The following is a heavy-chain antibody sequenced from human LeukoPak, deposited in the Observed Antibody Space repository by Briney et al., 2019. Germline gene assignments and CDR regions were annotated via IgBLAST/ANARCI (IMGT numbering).Heavy chain of an antibody. Sequence: GGSLRLSCAASGFTFSSYWMSWVRRAPGKGLEWVANIKQDGSEKYYVDSVKGRFTISRDNAKNSPYLQMNSLRAEDTAVYYCASHSYSSGWFDYWGQGTLVTVSS. CDR2: IKQDGSEK. J-gene: IGHJ4*02. CDR1: GFTFSSYW. V-gene: IGHV3-7*01. D-gene: IGHD6-19*01. CDR3: ASHSYSSGWFDY.